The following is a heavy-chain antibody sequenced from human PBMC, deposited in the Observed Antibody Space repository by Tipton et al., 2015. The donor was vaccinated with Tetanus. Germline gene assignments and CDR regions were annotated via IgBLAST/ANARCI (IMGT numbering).Heavy chain of an antibody. D-gene: IGHD1-26*01. CDR1: GFTFSSYA. Sequence: SLRLSCTASGFTFSSYAMHWVRQAPGRGLEWVAAISYDGSKKHYADSVKGRFTISRDNSKDTLFLQMNSLKTEDTAVYYCTTSGIVGSGYRVDYWGRGTLVVVSS. CDR2: ISYDGSKK. CDR3: TTSGIVGSGYRVDY. J-gene: IGHJ4*02. V-gene: IGHV3-30-3*01.